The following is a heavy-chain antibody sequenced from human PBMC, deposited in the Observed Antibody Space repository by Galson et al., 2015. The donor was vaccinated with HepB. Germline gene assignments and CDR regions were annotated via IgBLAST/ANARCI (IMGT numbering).Heavy chain of an antibody. Sequence: SLRLSCAASGFKFSSYGMHWVRHAPGKGLEWVAVISFDGSNKFYADSVKGRFTVYRDNSKNTLYLQMDSLRPEDTAVYYCARKEGHYDTTGYYSTFDYWGQGTLVTVSS. CDR3: ARKEGHYDTTGYYSTFDY. D-gene: IGHD3-22*01. CDR1: GFKFSSYG. CDR2: ISFDGSNK. V-gene: IGHV3-30*03. J-gene: IGHJ4*02.